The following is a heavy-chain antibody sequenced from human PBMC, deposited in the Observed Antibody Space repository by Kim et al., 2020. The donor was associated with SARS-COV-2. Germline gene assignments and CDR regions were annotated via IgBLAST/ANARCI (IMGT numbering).Heavy chain of an antibody. J-gene: IGHJ4*01. V-gene: IGHV3-11*01. D-gene: IGHD3-9*01. Sequence: GGSLRLSCAASGFTFSDYYMSWIRQAPGKGLEWVSYISSSGSTKYYADSVKGRFTISRDNSNNSLYLQINSLRSEDTAVYYFARIHYYASLTCYTYYYF. CDR3: ARIHYYASLTCYTYYYF. CDR1: GFTFSDYY. CDR2: ISSSGSTK.